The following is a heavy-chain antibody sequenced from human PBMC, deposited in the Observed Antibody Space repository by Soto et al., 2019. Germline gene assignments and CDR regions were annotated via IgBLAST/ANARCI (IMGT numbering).Heavy chain of an antibody. CDR2: ISYDGSNK. J-gene: IGHJ4*02. V-gene: IGHV3-30-3*01. D-gene: IGHD3-22*01. Sequence: QVQLVESGGGVVQPGRSLRLSCAASGFTFSSYAMHWVRQAPGKGLEWVAVISYDGSNKYYADSVKGRFTISRDNSKNTLYLQMNSLRAEDTGVYYCSRDGVKGDYYDSSHLGYWGQGTLVTVSS. CDR3: SRDGVKGDYYDSSHLGY. CDR1: GFTFSSYA.